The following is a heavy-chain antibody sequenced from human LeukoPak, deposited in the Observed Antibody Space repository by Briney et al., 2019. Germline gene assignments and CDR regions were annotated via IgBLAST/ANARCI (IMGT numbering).Heavy chain of an antibody. V-gene: IGHV4-34*09. Sequence: SETLPLTCAVYGGSFSGYYWSWIRQPPGKGLEWIGYIYYSGSTYYNPSLKSRVTISVDTSKNQFSLKLSSVTAADTAVYYCARTYGSGSYYYWGQGTLVTVPS. D-gene: IGHD3-10*01. CDR2: IYYSGST. CDR3: ARTYGSGSYYY. J-gene: IGHJ4*02. CDR1: GGSFSGYY.